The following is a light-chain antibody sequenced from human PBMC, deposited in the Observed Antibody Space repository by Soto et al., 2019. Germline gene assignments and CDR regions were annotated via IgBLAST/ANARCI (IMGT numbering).Light chain of an antibody. Sequence: EIVLTQSPGTLSLSPGERATLSCRASQSVSSAYLAWYQHKPGQPPTLLIYAASSRVTGIPDRFSGSGSGTDFTLTISRLEPEDLAVYYCQQYGSSSTWTFGQGTQVEIK. V-gene: IGKV3-20*01. J-gene: IGKJ1*01. CDR1: QSVSSAY. CDR2: AAS. CDR3: QQYGSSSTWT.